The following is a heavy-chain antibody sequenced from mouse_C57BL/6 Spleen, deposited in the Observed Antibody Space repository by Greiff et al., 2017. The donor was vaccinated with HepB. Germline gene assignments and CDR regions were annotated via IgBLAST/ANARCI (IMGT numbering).Heavy chain of an antibody. D-gene: IGHD2-12*01. CDR3: AREPYDVPYYFDY. CDR1: GYTFTSYW. J-gene: IGHJ2*01. V-gene: IGHV1-55*01. CDR2: IYPGSGST. Sequence: QVQLQQPGAELVKPGASVKMSCKASGYTFTSYWITWVKQRPGQGLEWIGDIYPGSGSTNYKEKFKSKATLTVDTPSSTAYMQLSSLTSEDSAVYYCAREPYDVPYYFDYWGQGTTLTVSS.